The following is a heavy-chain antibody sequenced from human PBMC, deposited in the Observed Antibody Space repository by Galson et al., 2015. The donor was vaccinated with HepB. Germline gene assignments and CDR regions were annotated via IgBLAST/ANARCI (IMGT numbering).Heavy chain of an antibody. CDR3: AREILRGSYFDY. D-gene: IGHD3-9*01. V-gene: IGHV6-1*01. Sequence: CAISGDSVTSNGIAWNWIRQSPSRGLEWLGRTYYRSKWYNDYAVSVKSRITINLDTSKNRFSLQLNSVTPEDTAVYYCAREILRGSYFDYWGRGTLVTVSS. J-gene: IGHJ4*02. CDR1: GDSVTSNGIA. CDR2: TYYRSKWYN.